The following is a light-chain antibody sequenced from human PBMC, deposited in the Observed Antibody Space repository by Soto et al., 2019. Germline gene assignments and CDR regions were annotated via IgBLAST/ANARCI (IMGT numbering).Light chain of an antibody. CDR1: QSISTY. CDR3: QHGYSTPLT. J-gene: IGKJ4*01. CDR2: AAS. Sequence: DIQMTQSPSSLSASVVDGFTITFRASQSISTYLHWYQQKPGKAPNLLIYAASTLQSGVPSRFSGSGSGTDFTLTISSLQPEDFATYFCQHGYSTPLTFGGGTKVDIK. V-gene: IGKV1-39*01.